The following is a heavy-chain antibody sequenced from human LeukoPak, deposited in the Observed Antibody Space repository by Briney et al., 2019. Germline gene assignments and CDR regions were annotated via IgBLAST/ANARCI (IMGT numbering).Heavy chain of an antibody. J-gene: IGHJ4*02. CDR3: ASNWELLSRFDY. Sequence: ASVKVSCKASRGTFSSYAISWVRQAPGQGLEWMGGIIPIFGTANYAQKFQGRVTITADESTSTAYMELSSLRSEDTAVYYCASNWELLSRFDYWGQGTLVTVSS. V-gene: IGHV1-69*13. CDR2: IIPIFGTA. CDR1: RGTFSSYA. D-gene: IGHD1-26*01.